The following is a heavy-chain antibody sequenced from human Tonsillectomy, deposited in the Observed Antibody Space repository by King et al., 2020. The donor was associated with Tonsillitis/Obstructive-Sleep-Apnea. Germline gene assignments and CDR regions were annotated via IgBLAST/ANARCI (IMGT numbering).Heavy chain of an antibody. J-gene: IGHJ5*02. Sequence: VQLVESGGGLVQPGGSVRLSCAASGYTFSSYSMNWVRQAPGEGREWVSYISSSSSTIYYADAVKGRFTISRYNAKNSMDLQMNSLRDEDKAVYYCSRMGIVVVPAAIMPFDPWGQGTLVTVSS. V-gene: IGHV3-48*02. D-gene: IGHD2-2*03. CDR3: SRMGIVVVPAAIMPFDP. CDR2: ISSSSSTI. CDR1: GYTFSSYS.